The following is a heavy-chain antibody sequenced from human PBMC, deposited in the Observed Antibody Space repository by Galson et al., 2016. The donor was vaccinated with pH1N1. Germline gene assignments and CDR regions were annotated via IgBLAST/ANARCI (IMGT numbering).Heavy chain of an antibody. CDR3: ARHVALDPPVEYYYIDV. Sequence: QSGAEVKKPGESLKISCKGSGYGFPTSWIGWVRQMPGKGLEWMGSIYLDYSDTRYSPSFQGQVTISAEKSIRTTYLQWSSLKASNTDIYDCARHVALDPPVEYYYIDVWGKGTTVIVSS. D-gene: IGHD1-1*01. J-gene: IGHJ6*03. CDR2: IYLDYSDT. V-gene: IGHV5-51*01. CDR1: GYGFPTSW.